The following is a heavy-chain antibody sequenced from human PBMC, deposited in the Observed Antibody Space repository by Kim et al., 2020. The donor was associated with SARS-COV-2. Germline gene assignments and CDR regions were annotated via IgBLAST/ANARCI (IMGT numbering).Heavy chain of an antibody. J-gene: IGHJ5*02. Sequence: ASVKVSCKASGYTFTGYYMHWVRQAPGQGLEWMGRINPNSGGTNYAQKFQGRVTMTRDTSISTAYMELSRLRSDDTAVYYCARERELLWFTIDPWGQGTLVTVSS. CDR1: GYTFTGYY. V-gene: IGHV1-2*06. D-gene: IGHD3-10*01. CDR3: ARERELLWFTIDP. CDR2: INPNSGGT.